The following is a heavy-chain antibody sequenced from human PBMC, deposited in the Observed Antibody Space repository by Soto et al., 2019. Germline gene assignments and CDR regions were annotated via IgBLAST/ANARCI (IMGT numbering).Heavy chain of an antibody. CDR1: GFTFSSYA. CDR2: ISYDGSNK. CDR3: AKDLSRFGELLSDYYYYYGMDV. Sequence: GGSLRLSCASSGFTFSSYAMSWVRQAPGKGLEWVAVISYDGSNKYYADSVKGRFTISRDNSKNTLYLQMNSLRAEDTAVYYCAKDLSRFGELLSDYYYYYGMDVWGQGTTVTVSS. V-gene: IGHV3-30*18. D-gene: IGHD3-10*01. J-gene: IGHJ6*02.